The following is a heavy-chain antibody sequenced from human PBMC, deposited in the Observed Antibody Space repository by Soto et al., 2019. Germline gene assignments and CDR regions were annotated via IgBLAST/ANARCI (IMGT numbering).Heavy chain of an antibody. CDR3: GIKQKHDYGDYDYYMDV. Sequence: GESLKISCKGSGYSFTSYWIGWVREMPGKGLEWMGIIYPGDSDTRYSPSFQGQVTISADKSISTAYLQWSSLKASDTAMYYCGIKQKHDYGDYDYYMDVWGKGTTVNVSS. V-gene: IGHV5-51*01. D-gene: IGHD4-17*01. CDR1: GYSFTSYW. CDR2: IYPGDSDT. J-gene: IGHJ6*03.